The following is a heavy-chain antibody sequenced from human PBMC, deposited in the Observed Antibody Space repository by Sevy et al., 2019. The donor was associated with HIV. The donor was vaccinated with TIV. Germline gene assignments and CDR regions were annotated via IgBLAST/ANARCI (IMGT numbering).Heavy chain of an antibody. CDR3: ARGVRDFWGGYPDY. J-gene: IGHJ4*02. Sequence: GGSLRLSCAASGFTFSSYSMNWVRQAPGKGLEWVSSISSSSSYIYYADSVKGRFTISRDNAKNSLCLQMNSLRAEDTAVYYCARGVRDFWGGYPDYWGQGTLVTVSS. D-gene: IGHD3-3*01. V-gene: IGHV3-21*01. CDR1: GFTFSSYS. CDR2: ISSSSSYI.